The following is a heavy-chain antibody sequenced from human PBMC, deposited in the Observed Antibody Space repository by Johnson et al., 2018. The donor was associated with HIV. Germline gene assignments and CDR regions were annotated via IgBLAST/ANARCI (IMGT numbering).Heavy chain of an antibody. J-gene: IGHJ3*02. CDR1: GFTFDDYG. V-gene: IGHV3-23*04. D-gene: IGHD3-22*01. CDR3: ARQLGYYYDSSGYYAEPDDAFDI. Sequence: EVQLVESGGGVVRPGGYLRLSCAAYGFTFDDYGMSWVRQAPGKGLEWVSAISGSGGSTYYADSVKGRFTISRDTSKNTLYMQMNSLRAEDTAVYYCARQLGYYYDSSGYYAEPDDAFDIWGQGTMVTVSS. CDR2: ISGSGGST.